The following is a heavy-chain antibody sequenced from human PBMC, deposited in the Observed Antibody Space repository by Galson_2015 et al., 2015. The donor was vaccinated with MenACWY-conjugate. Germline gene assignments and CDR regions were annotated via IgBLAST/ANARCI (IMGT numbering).Heavy chain of an antibody. D-gene: IGHD3-10*01. Sequence: SLRLSCATSGFTFSAYGMHWVRQAPGKGLEWLAFMRYDGSDGTYADSVKGRFIISRDDSRRTLSLQMNNLTTEDTAVYFCAKDKIYFGSGSYLHYFDYWGQGTLVTVSS. CDR3: AKDKIYFGSGSYLHYFDY. CDR1: GFTFSAYG. V-gene: IGHV3-30*02. CDR2: MRYDGSDG. J-gene: IGHJ4*02.